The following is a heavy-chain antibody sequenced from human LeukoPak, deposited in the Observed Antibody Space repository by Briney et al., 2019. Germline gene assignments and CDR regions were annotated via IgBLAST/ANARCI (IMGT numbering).Heavy chain of an antibody. V-gene: IGHV1-69*05. D-gene: IGHD3-3*01. J-gene: IGHJ6*03. Sequence: ASVKVSCKASGGTFSSYAISWVRQAPGQGLEWMGGIIPIFGTANYAQKFQRRVTITTDESTSTAYMELSSLRSEDTAVYYCASNSLYYDFWSGYYTGIGYYMDVWGKGTTVTVSS. CDR1: GGTFSSYA. CDR2: IIPIFGTA. CDR3: ASNSLYYDFWSGYYTGIGYYMDV.